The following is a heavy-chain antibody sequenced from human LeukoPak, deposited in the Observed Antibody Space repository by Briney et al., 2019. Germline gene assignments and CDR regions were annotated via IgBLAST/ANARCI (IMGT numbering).Heavy chain of an antibody. CDR3: ARDLGYSSGPNY. CDR2: ISGGSSFT. J-gene: IGHJ4*02. Sequence: GRSLRLSCAASGFTFDDYAMHWVRQAPGKGLEWVSYISGGSSFTYYVDSVKGRFTISRDNAKNSLYLQMNSLRAEDTAVYYCARDLGYSSGPNYWGQGTRVTVSS. V-gene: IGHV3-21*01. CDR1: GFTFDDYA. D-gene: IGHD6-19*01.